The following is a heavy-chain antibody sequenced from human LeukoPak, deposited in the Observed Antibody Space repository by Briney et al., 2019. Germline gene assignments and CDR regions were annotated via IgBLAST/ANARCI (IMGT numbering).Heavy chain of an antibody. CDR1: GYSFTSYW. V-gene: IGHV5-51*01. CDR2: IYPGGSDT. D-gene: IGHD5-12*01. Sequence: GESLKISCKGSGYSFTSYWIGWVRQMPGKGLEWMGIIYPGGSDTRYSPSFQGQVTISADKSISTAYLQWSSLKASDTAMYYCARLGYSGYDYRNNWFDPWGQGTLVTVSS. CDR3: ARLGYSGYDYRNNWFDP. J-gene: IGHJ5*02.